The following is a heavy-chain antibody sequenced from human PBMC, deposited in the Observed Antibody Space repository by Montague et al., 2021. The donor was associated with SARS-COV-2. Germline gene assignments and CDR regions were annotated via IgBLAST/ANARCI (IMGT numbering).Heavy chain of an antibody. J-gene: IGHJ4*02. D-gene: IGHD6-19*01. V-gene: IGHV4-61*02. CDR2: ISISGST. CDR3: ARDIAVTGLFDY. Sequence: TLSLTCTVSGGSISSGSYYWSWFRQPAGKGLEWIGRISISGSTNYNPSLKSRVTISVDTSKNQFSLKLSSATAADTAVYYCARDIAVTGLFDYWGQGTLVTVSS. CDR1: GGSISSGSYY.